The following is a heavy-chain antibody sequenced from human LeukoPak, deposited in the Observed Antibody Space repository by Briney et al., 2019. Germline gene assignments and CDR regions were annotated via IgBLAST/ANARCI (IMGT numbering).Heavy chain of an antibody. V-gene: IGHV1-69*13. CDR2: VIPIFGTA. J-gene: IGHJ5*02. CDR3: ARKGYSYVDNWFDP. D-gene: IGHD5-18*01. CDR1: GGTFSSYA. Sequence: ASVKVSCKASGGTFSSYAISWVRQAPGQGLEWMGGVIPIFGTANYAQKFQGRVTITADESTSTAYMELSSLRSEDTAVYYCARKGYSYVDNWFDPWGQGTLVTVSS.